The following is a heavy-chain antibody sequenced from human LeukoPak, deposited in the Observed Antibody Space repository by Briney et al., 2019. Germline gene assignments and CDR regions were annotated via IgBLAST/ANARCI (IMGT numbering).Heavy chain of an antibody. CDR2: IHYSGRP. D-gene: IGHD2-2*01. J-gene: IGHJ4*02. V-gene: IGHV4-59*11. Sequence: SETLSLTCTVSGGSISGHYWAWIRQPPGKGLEWIGQIHYSGRPDYNPSLKSRITISVETSKIQFSLKLSSVTAADSAVYYCARDSCSSTSCRRKFDNWGQGTLVTVSS. CDR3: ARDSCSSTSCRRKFDN. CDR1: GGSISGHY.